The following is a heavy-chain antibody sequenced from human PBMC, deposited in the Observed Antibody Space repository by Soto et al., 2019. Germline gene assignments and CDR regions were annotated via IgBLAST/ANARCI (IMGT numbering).Heavy chain of an antibody. D-gene: IGHD2-2*01. CDR3: ARREGXCSSTSCQGHHYYGMDV. J-gene: IGHJ6*02. Sequence: PGESMKISCKGSGYSFTIYWIGWVRQMPGKGLEWMGIIYPGDSDTRYSPSFQGQVTISADKSISTAYLQWSSLKASDTAMYYCARREGXCSSTSCQGHHYYGMDVWGQGTTVTVSS. CDR1: GYSFTIYW. V-gene: IGHV5-51*01. CDR2: IYPGDSDT.